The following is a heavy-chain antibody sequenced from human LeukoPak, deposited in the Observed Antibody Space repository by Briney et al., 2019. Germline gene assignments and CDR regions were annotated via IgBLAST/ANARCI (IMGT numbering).Heavy chain of an antibody. D-gene: IGHD2/OR15-2a*01. J-gene: IGHJ5*02. CDR1: GFTVSSNY. Sequence: GGSLRLSCAASGFTVSSNYMSWVRQAPGKALEWVSVIYSGGSTYYADSVKGRFTISRDNSKNTLYLQMNSLRAEDTAVYYCARDGEYGNWFDPWGQGTLVTVSS. CDR2: IYSGGST. CDR3: ARDGEYGNWFDP. V-gene: IGHV3-66*01.